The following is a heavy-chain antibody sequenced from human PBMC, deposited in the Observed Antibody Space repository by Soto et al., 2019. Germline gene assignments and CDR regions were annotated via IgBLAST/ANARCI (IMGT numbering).Heavy chain of an antibody. CDR1: GYRFTSYW. CDR2: IYPGDSDT. CDR3: ARLEWELLSDHYYGMDV. D-gene: IGHD1-26*01. V-gene: IGHV5-51*01. J-gene: IGHJ6*02. Sequence: PGESLKISCQGSGYRFTSYWIGWVRQMPGKGLEWMGIIYPGDSDTRYSPSFQGQVTISADKSISTAYLQWSSLKASDTAMYYCARLEWELLSDHYYGMDVWGQGTTVTVSS.